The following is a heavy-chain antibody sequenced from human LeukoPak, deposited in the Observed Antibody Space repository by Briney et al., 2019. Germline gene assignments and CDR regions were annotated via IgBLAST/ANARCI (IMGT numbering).Heavy chain of an antibody. D-gene: IGHD5-12*01. J-gene: IGHJ6*03. CDR2: MNPNSGNT. CDR1: GYTFTSYD. CDR3: ARAHSGYVRVFYYYYYMDV. Sequence: GASVKVSCKASGYTFTSYDINWVRQATGQGLEWMGWMNPNSGNTGYAQKFQGRVTITRNTSISTAYMELSSLRSEDTAVYYCARAHSGYVRVFYYYYYMDVWGKGTTVTVSS. V-gene: IGHV1-8*03.